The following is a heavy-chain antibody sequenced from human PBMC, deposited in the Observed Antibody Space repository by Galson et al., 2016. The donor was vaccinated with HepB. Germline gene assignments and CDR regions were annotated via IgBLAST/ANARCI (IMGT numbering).Heavy chain of an antibody. V-gene: IGHV3-23*01. CDR1: GFIFSSYG. CDR2: ISMSGGSR. CDR3: VQGSTAPAV. D-gene: IGHD2-2*01. J-gene: IGHJ6*04. Sequence: SLRLSCAASGFIFSSYGMTWVRQAPGKGLEDVSSISMSGGSRDYAESVKGRFTISRDNSRSTLFLQMNSLRAEDTGVYYCVQGSTAPAVWGKGTPVTVST.